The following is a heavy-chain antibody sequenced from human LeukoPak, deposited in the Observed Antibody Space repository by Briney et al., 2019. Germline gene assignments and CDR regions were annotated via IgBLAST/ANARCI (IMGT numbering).Heavy chain of an antibody. CDR1: GYTLTGLS. CDR2: FDPEDGEA. J-gene: IGHJ4*02. Sequence: ASVKVSCKVSGYTLTGLSMHWVRQAPGKGLEWMGGFDPEDGEAIYAQKFQGRATMTEDTSTDTAYMELSSLRSEDTAVYYCAAWELLGDFDYWGQGTLVTVSS. CDR3: AAWELLGDFDY. D-gene: IGHD1-26*01. V-gene: IGHV1-24*01.